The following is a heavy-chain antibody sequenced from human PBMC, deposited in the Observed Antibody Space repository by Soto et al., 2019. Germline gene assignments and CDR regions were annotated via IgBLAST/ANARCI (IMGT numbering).Heavy chain of an antibody. V-gene: IGHV3-33*01. D-gene: IGHD2-8*01. CDR2: MWNDGIRK. Sequence: PGGSLRLSCAASGFTFSRYGMHWVRQAPGKGLEWVALMWNDGIRKVYVDSVKGRSSISRDNSKNTLDLQMNSLRAEDTAVYYCARDDDNEANAFDYCGPGTLVTVSS. CDR1: GFTFSRYG. CDR3: ARDDDNEANAFDY. J-gene: IGHJ4*02.